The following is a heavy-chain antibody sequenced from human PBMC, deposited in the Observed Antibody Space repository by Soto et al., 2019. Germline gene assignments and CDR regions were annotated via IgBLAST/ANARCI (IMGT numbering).Heavy chain of an antibody. D-gene: IGHD3-3*01. CDR2: IYYSGST. CDR3: AREMRGSSFWSGYSSQPHNWFDP. CDR1: GGSISSGDYY. J-gene: IGHJ5*02. V-gene: IGHV4-30-4*01. Sequence: QVQLQESGPGLVKPSQTLSLTCTVSGGSISSGDYYWSWIRQPPGKGLEWIGYIYYSGSTYYNPSLKGRVTISVDTSKNQFSLKLSSVTAADTAVYYCAREMRGSSFWSGYSSQPHNWFDPWGQGTLVTVSS.